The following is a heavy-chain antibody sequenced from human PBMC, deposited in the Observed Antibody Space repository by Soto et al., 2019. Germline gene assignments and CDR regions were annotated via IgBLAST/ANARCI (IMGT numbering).Heavy chain of an antibody. CDR2: IYHSGST. Sequence: PSETLSLTCAVSSGSISSSNWWSWVRQPPGKGLEWIGEIYHSGSTNYNPSLKSRVTISVDKSKNQFSLKLSSVTAADTAVYYCARVIRDYGDYDPTFDIWGQGTMVTVSS. CDR1: SGSISSSNW. CDR3: ARVIRDYGDYDPTFDI. J-gene: IGHJ3*02. V-gene: IGHV4-4*02. D-gene: IGHD4-17*01.